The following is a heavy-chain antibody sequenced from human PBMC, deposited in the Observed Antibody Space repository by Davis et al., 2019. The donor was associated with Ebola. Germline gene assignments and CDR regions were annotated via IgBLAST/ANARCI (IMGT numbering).Heavy chain of an antibody. CDR1: GFTFSSYA. CDR2: ISGSGGST. CDR3: ANLQGSTVTTYFDY. J-gene: IGHJ4*02. Sequence: GESLKISCAASGFTFSSYAMSWVRQAPGKGLEWVSAISGSGGSTYYADSVKGRFTISRDNSKNTLYLQMNSLRAEDTAVYYCANLQGSTVTTYFDYWGQGTLVTVSS. D-gene: IGHD4-17*01. V-gene: IGHV3-23*01.